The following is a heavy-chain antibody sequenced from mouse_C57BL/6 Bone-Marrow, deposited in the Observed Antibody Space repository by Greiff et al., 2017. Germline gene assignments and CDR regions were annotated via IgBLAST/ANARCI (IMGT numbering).Heavy chain of an antibody. J-gene: IGHJ2*01. Sequence: VQLKESGPELVKPGASVKMSCKASGYTFTDYNMHWVKQSHGKSLEWIGYINPNNGGTSYNQKFKGKATLTVNKSSSPAYMELRSLTSEDSAVYYCARTLYYYGSSYMGYWGQGTTLTVSS. CDR2: INPNNGGT. D-gene: IGHD1-1*01. V-gene: IGHV1-22*01. CDR1: GYTFTDYN. CDR3: ARTLYYYGSSYMGY.